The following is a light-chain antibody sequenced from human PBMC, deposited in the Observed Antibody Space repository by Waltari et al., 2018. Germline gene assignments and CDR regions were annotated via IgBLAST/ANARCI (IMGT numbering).Light chain of an antibody. CDR2: EGS. J-gene: IGLJ3*02. CDR3: CSYTGSTTPRM. Sequence: QSALTQPASVSGSPGQSIPISCTGTNSDVWNYNFVSLYQQHPGKAPKRMIYEGSKRPSGVSNRFSGSKSGNTASLTISGLRAEDEADYYCCSYTGSTTPRMFGGGTKLTVV. CDR1: NSDVWNYNF. V-gene: IGLV2-23*01.